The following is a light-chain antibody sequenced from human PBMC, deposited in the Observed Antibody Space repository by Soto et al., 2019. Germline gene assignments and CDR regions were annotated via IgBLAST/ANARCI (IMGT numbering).Light chain of an antibody. Sequence: QSVLTQPRSVSGSPGQSVTISCTGTSSDVGGYNYVSWFQHHPGEAPKLIIFDVSQRPSGVPDRFSGSKSGMTASLTISGLRADDEADYYCCSYAGISSTVFGTGTKVTVL. V-gene: IGLV2-11*01. CDR2: DVS. CDR3: CSYAGISSTV. J-gene: IGLJ1*01. CDR1: SSDVGGYNY.